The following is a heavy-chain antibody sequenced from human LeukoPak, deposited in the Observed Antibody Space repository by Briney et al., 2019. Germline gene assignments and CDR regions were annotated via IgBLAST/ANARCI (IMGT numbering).Heavy chain of an antibody. V-gene: IGHV3-21*01. CDR1: GFTFSTYS. D-gene: IGHD5-18*01. CDR2: ISSSSSYI. Sequence: GGSLRLSCAASGFTFSTYSMNWVRQAPGKGLEWVSSISSSSSYIYYADSVKGRFTISRENANNSLYLQMNSLRAEDTAVYFCARTRYTNDFDAFDIWGQGTMVTVSS. CDR3: ARTRYTNDFDAFDI. J-gene: IGHJ3*02.